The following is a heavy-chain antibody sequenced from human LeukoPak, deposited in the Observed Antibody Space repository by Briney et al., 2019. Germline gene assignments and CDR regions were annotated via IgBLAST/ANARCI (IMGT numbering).Heavy chain of an antibody. V-gene: IGHV1-46*01. J-gene: IGHJ5*02. Sequence: ASVEVSCKASGYTFTSYSITWVRQAPGQGLEWMGIINPSGGSTSYAQKFQGRVTMTRDMSTSTDYMELSSLRSEDTAVYYCARDNSVEDTAWWFDPWGQGTLVTVSS. CDR1: GYTFTSYS. CDR2: INPSGGST. D-gene: IGHD4-23*01. CDR3: ARDNSVEDTAWWFDP.